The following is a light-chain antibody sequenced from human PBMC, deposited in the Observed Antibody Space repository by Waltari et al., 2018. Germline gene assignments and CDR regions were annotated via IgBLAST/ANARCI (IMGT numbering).Light chain of an antibody. CDR1: APNIGTPHA. Sequence: QSVLTQPPSVSGAPGPRVTIPCTGSAPNIGTPHAVKRYQQLPGRGPKLIFHGNNNGPSEVPDRFSVSQSGTSASLVITGLRAEDEADYYCQSYDKSLDSQVFGTGTKVTVL. V-gene: IGLV1-40*01. J-gene: IGLJ1*01. CDR3: QSYDKSLDSQV. CDR2: GNN.